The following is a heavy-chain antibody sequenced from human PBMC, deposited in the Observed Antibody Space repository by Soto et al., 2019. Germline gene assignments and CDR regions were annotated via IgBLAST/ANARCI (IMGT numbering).Heavy chain of an antibody. CDR1: GGSISSGGYY. CDR2: IYYSGST. Sequence: SETLSLTCTVSGGSISSGGYYWSWIRQHPGKGLEWIGYIYYSGSTYYNPSLKSRVTISVDTSKNQFSLKLSSVTAADTAVYYCARDQGINSSARDAFDIWGQGTMVTVSS. V-gene: IGHV4-31*03. CDR3: ARDQGINSSARDAFDI. D-gene: IGHD2-15*01. J-gene: IGHJ3*02.